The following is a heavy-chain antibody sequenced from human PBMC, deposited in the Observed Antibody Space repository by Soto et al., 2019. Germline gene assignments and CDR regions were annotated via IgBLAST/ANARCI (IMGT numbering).Heavy chain of an antibody. D-gene: IGHD5-12*01. CDR2: VKPGGHFT. CDR3: LXXXXEVNRGYDAFDL. Sequence: EGQLVESGGALVSPGGSLRLSCAASGFNFRNFEMNWVRQSPGEGPEWLAHVKPGGHFTLYADFVRGRFTISRDDVANSLLLQKHNLRPEDXGIYXXLXXXXEVNRGYDAFDLWGQGTLVTVSS. V-gene: IGHV3-48*03. J-gene: IGHJ3*01. CDR1: GFNFRNFE.